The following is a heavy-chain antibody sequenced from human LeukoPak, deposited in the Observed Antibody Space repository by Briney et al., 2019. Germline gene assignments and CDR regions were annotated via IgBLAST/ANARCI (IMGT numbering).Heavy chain of an antibody. Sequence: SETLSLTCAVSGYSISSGYYWGWIRQPPGKGLEWIGSIYHSGSTYYNPSLKSRVTISVDTSKNQFSLKLSSVTAADTAVYHCASLNYPHYFDYWGQGTLVTVSS. D-gene: IGHD4-11*01. V-gene: IGHV4-38-2*01. J-gene: IGHJ4*02. CDR3: ASLNYPHYFDY. CDR1: GYSISSGYY. CDR2: IYHSGST.